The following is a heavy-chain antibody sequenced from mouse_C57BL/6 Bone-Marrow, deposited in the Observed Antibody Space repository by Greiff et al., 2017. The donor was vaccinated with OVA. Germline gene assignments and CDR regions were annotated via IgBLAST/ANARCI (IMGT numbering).Heavy chain of an antibody. J-gene: IGHJ2*01. V-gene: IGHV1-82*01. CDR1: GYAFSSSW. Sequence: VQLQQSGPELVKPGASVKISCKASGYAFSSSWMNWVKQRPGKGLEWIGRIYPGDGDTNYNGKFKGKATLTADKSSSTAYMQLSSLTSEDSAVYFCARERKITTVVAHFDYWGQGTTLTVSS. D-gene: IGHD1-1*01. CDR2: IYPGDGDT. CDR3: ARERKITTVVAHFDY.